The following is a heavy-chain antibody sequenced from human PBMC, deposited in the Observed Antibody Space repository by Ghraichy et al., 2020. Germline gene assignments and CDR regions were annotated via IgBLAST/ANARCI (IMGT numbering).Heavy chain of an antibody. V-gene: IGHV3-48*02. J-gene: IGHJ6*02. Sequence: LSLTCAASGFTFSSYSMNWVRQAPGKGLEWVSYISSSSSTIYYADSVKGRFTISRDNTKNSLYLQMNSLRDEDTAVYYCARAGYCSSTSCHYYYYGMDVWGQGTTVTVSS. CDR1: GFTFSSYS. D-gene: IGHD2-2*01. CDR3: ARAGYCSSTSCHYYYYGMDV. CDR2: ISSSSSTI.